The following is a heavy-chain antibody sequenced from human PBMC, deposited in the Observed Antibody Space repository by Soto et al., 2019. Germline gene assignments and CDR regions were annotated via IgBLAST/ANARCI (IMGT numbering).Heavy chain of an antibody. J-gene: IGHJ4*02. D-gene: IGHD6-13*01. CDR3: ARRGPGTYFDY. V-gene: IGHV3-23*01. Sequence: EVQLLDSGGGLVQPGGSLRLSCAASGFTFSSYAMNWVRQAPGKELEWVSVISGRGDSTYYADSVKGRFTISRDNSKNTLYLQMNSLRAEDTAVYYCARRGPGTYFDYWGQGTLVTVSS. CDR2: ISGRGDST. CDR1: GFTFSSYA.